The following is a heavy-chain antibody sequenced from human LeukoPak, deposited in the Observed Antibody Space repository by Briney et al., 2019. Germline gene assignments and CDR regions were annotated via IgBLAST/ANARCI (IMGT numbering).Heavy chain of an antibody. D-gene: IGHD5-18*01. CDR2: IYYSGST. CDR1: GGSISSGDYY. J-gene: IGHJ4*02. V-gene: IGHV4-30-4*01. CDR3: ARDSYGHFDY. Sequence: PSETLSLTCTVSGGSISSGDYYWSRIRPPPGKGLEWIGYIYYSGSTYYNPSLKSRVTISVDTSKNQFSLKQSSVTAADTAVYYWARDSYGHFDYWGQGTMVTVSS.